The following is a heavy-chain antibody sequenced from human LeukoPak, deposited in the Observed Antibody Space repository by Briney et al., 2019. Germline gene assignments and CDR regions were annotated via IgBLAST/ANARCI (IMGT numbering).Heavy chain of an antibody. CDR3: AKDPSSSWYPRSVNYFDY. CDR1: GFTFSSYA. CDR2: ISGSGGST. Sequence: PGGSLRLSCAASGFTFSSYAMSWVRQAPGKGLEWVSVISGSGGSTYYADSVKGRFTISRDNSKNTLYLQMNSLRAEDTAVYYCAKDPSSSWYPRSVNYFDYWGQGTLVTVSS. J-gene: IGHJ4*02. V-gene: IGHV3-23*01. D-gene: IGHD6-13*01.